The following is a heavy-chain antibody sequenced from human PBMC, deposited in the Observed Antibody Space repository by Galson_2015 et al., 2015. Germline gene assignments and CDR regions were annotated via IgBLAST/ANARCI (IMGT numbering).Heavy chain of an antibody. D-gene: IGHD3-16*01. CDR1: GFTFSSYW. Sequence: SLRLSCAASGFTFSSYWMSWVRQAPGKGLEWVANIKQDGREKYYVDSVKGRFTISRDNAKNSLYLQMNSLRAEDTAVYYCAREKRVGGYYYYYYGMDVWGQGTTVTVSS. CDR3: AREKRVGGYYYYYYGMDV. J-gene: IGHJ6*02. CDR2: IKQDGREK. V-gene: IGHV3-7*03.